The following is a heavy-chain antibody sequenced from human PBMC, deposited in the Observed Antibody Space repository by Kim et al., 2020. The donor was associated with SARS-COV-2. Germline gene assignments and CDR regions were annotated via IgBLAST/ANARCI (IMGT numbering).Heavy chain of an antibody. CDR2: INHSGSA. CDR1: GGSFSDYF. Sequence: SETLSLTCAVYGGSFSDYFWTWIRQPPGKGLEYIGEINHSGSAKHNPSLKSRGAISVDTSKNQFSLKLTSMTAADTAVYYCARGGGGYNQPSYLDSWSQGTLVTVSS. J-gene: IGHJ4*02. V-gene: IGHV4-34*01. CDR3: ARGGGGYNQPSYLDS. D-gene: IGHD5-12*01.